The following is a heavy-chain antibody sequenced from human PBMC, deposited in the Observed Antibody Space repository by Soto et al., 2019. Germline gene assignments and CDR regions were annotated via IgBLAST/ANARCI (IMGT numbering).Heavy chain of an antibody. CDR1: GGTFSSNA. CDR2: IIPIFGTA. CDR3: GRRRNWQLVVFY. D-gene: IGHD1-1*01. J-gene: IGHJ4*02. V-gene: IGHV1-69*06. Sequence: GASVKVSCKASGGTFSSNAISWVRQAPGQGLEWMGGIIPIFGTANYAQKFQGRVTITADKSTSTAYMELSSLRSEDTAVYYCGRRRNWQLVVFYCGQGTPVTVST.